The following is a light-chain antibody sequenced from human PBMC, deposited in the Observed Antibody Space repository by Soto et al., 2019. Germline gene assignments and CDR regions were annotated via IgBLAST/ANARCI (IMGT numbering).Light chain of an antibody. J-gene: IGKJ1*01. CDR2: DTS. V-gene: IGKV3-11*01. Sequence: IVLTQSPATLSLSPGERATLSCKASQSVNSYLAWYQKKPGQAPRLIIYDTSNRATGIPARFSGTGSGTDFTLTISSLEPEDFAVYYCQHRKTLGQGTKVDSK. CDR3: QHRKT. CDR1: QSVNSY.